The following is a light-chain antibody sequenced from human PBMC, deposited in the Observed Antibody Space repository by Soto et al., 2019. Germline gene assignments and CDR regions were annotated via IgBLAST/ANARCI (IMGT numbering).Light chain of an antibody. CDR2: GAS. J-gene: IGKJ1*01. CDR1: QRVSSSS. V-gene: IGKV3-20*01. CDR3: HHYGNSLWT. Sequence: EIVLTQSPGTLSLSPGERATLSCWASQRVSSSSLDWYQQMPGQAPRLLIFGASARATGIPDRFSGSGSGTDFTLTISRLEPVDFAVYYCHHYGNSLWTFGQGTKVEIK.